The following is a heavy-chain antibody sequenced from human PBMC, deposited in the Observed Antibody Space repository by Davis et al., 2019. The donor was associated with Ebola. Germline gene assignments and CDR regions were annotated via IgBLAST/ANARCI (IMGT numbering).Heavy chain of an antibody. V-gene: IGHV3-43*02. D-gene: IGHD5-18*01. J-gene: IGHJ6*02. Sequence: GGSLRLSCAASGFTFSSYAMHWVRQAPGKGLEWVSLISGDGGSTYYADSVKGRFTISRDNSKNSLYLQMNSLRTEDTALYYCAKTSTALYYYYGMDVWGQGTTVTVSS. CDR3: AKTSTALYYYYGMDV. CDR2: ISGDGGST. CDR1: GFTFSSYA.